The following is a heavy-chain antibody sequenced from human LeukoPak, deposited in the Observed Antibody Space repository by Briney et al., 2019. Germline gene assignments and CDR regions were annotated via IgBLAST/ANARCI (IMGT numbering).Heavy chain of an antibody. Sequence: GGSLRLSCAASGFTFSSYSMNWVRQAPGKGLEWVSSISSSSSYIYYADSVKGRFTISRDNSKNTLYLQMNSLRAEDTAVYYCATLLGIVVVPAAPTDAFDIWGQGTMVTVSS. J-gene: IGHJ3*02. CDR1: GFTFSSYS. CDR2: ISSSSSYI. V-gene: IGHV3-21*04. D-gene: IGHD2-2*01. CDR3: ATLLGIVVVPAAPTDAFDI.